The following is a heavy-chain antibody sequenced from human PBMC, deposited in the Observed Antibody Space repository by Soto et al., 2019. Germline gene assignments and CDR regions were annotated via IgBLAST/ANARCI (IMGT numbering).Heavy chain of an antibody. J-gene: IGHJ6*02. CDR1: GYTFTSYY. D-gene: IGHD6-6*01. CDR2: INPSGGST. Sequence: ASLKVSCKASGYTFTSYYMHWVRQAPGQGLEWMGIINPSGGSTSYAQKFQGRVTMTRDTSTSTVYMELSSLRSEDTAVYYCARDLSSSGNRYYYGMDVWGQGTTVTVSS. V-gene: IGHV1-46*01. CDR3: ARDLSSSGNRYYYGMDV.